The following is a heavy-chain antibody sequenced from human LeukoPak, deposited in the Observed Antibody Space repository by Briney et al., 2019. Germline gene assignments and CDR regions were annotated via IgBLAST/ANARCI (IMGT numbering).Heavy chain of an antibody. CDR1: GFTFSSYS. D-gene: IGHD1-7*01. V-gene: IGHV3-48*01. CDR2: ISSSSSTI. J-gene: IGHJ6*02. Sequence: GGSLRLSCAASGFTFSSYSMNWVRQAPGKGLEWVSYISSSSSTIYYAGSVKGRFTISRDNAKNSLYLQMNSLRAEDTAVYYCARDGGWNYVDYYYGMDVWGQGTTVTVSS. CDR3: ARDGGWNYVDYYYGMDV.